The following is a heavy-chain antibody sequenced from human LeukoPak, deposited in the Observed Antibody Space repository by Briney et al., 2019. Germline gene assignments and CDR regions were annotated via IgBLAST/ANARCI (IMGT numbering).Heavy chain of an antibody. V-gene: IGHV1-18*04. CDR1: GYTFTSYG. Sequence: AASVKVSCKASGYTFTSYGMSWVRQAPGQGLEWMGWISAYNGNTNYAQKLQGRVTMTTDTSTSTAYMELRSLRSDDTAVYYCARASHYYGSGSYYDLLSGWFDPWGQGTLVTVSS. CDR3: ARASHYYGSGSYYDLLSGWFDP. D-gene: IGHD3-10*01. CDR2: ISAYNGNT. J-gene: IGHJ5*02.